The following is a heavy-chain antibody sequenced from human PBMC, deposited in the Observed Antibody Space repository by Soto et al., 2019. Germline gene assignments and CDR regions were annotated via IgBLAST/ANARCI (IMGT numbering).Heavy chain of an antibody. CDR3: ATETSTWGC. V-gene: IGHV3-7*05. CDR2: IKQDGSEK. Sequence: EVQLVESGGGLVQPGGSLRLSCVASGFALSNYWINWVRQAPGKGLEWVANIKQDGSEKNYVASVKGRFTISRDNARNSLYLQMNSLRAEDTAAYYCATETSTWGCWGQGTLVAVSS. D-gene: IGHD7-27*01. J-gene: IGHJ4*02. CDR1: GFALSNYW.